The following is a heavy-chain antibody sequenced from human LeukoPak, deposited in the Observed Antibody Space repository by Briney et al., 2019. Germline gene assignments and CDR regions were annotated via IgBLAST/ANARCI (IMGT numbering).Heavy chain of an antibody. J-gene: IGHJ4*02. V-gene: IGHV3-23*01. CDR2: ISGSGGST. Sequence: GGSLRLSCAASGFTFSSYAMSWVRQAPGKGLEWVSAISGSGGSTYYADSVKGRFTISRDNSKNTLYLQMNSLRAEDTAVYYCAKSDYYGSGSYYKGAYWGQGTLVPVSS. D-gene: IGHD3-10*01. CDR1: GFTFSSYA. CDR3: AKSDYYGSGSYYKGAY.